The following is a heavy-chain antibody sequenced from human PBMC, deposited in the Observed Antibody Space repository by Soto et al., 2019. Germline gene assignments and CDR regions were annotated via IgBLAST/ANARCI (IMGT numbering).Heavy chain of an antibody. CDR3: AAGGDGYSETVAVAAYFDY. CDR2: IIPIFGTA. CDR1: GYTFTGYY. J-gene: IGHJ4*02. V-gene: IGHV1-69*13. Sequence: ASVKASCKSSGYTFTGYYMHCVRQAPGQGLEWMGGIIPIFGTANYAQKFQGRVTITADESTSTAYMELSSLRSEDTAVYYCAAGGDGYSETVAVAAYFDYWGQGTLVTVSS. D-gene: IGHD6-19*01.